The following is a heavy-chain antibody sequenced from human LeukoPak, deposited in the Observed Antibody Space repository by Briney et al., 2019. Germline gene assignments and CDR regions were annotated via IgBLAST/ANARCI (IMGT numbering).Heavy chain of an antibody. CDR3: ASSNWFDP. J-gene: IGHJ5*02. CDR2: ISSSSSTI. Sequence: PGGSLRLSCAASGFTFSSYSMNWVRQVPGKGLEWVSYISSSSSTIYYADSVKGRFTISRDNAKNSLYLQMNSLRAEDTAVYYCASSNWFDPWGQGTLVTVSS. CDR1: GFTFSSYS. V-gene: IGHV3-48*01.